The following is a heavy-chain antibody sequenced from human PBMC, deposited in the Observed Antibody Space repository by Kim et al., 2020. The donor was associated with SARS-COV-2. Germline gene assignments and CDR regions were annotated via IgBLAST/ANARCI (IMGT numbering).Heavy chain of an antibody. V-gene: IGHV3-23*01. CDR1: GFTFSSYA. CDR3: ARIYGYSGYDILGPGGV. Sequence: GGSLRLSCAASGFTFSSYAMSWVRQAPGKGLEWVSAISGSGGSTYYADSVKGRFTISRDNSKNTLYLQMNSLRAEDTAVYYCARIYGYSGYDILGPGGVWGQGTTVTVSS. J-gene: IGHJ6*02. CDR2: ISGSGGST. D-gene: IGHD5-12*01.